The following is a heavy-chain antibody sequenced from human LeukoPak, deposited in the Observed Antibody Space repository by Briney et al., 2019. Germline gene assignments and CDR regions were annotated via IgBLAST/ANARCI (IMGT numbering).Heavy chain of an antibody. Sequence: GGSLRLPCAASGFTFSSYNMNWVRQAPGKGLEWVSSISSSSSYIYYADSVKGRFTISRDNAKNTLYLQMNSLRAEDTAVYYCARDWANYPGGYWGQGTLVTVSS. CDR2: ISSSSSYI. CDR3: ARDWANYPGGY. CDR1: GFTFSSYN. V-gene: IGHV3-21*01. D-gene: IGHD1-7*01. J-gene: IGHJ4*02.